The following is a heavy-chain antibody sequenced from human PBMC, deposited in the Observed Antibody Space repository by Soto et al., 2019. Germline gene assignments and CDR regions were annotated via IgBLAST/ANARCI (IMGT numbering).Heavy chain of an antibody. CDR3: VRAWEHLSFDY. CDR2: IHYSGST. CDR1: GGSVSSTSYY. J-gene: IGHJ4*02. V-gene: IGHV4-61*01. D-gene: IGHD1-26*01. Sequence: QVQLQESGPGLVKPSETLSLTCTVSGGSVSSTSYYWSWIRQPPGKGLGWIGYIHYSGSTNSNPSPKSRVTISVYTSKNQCSLKLRSVTAADTAVFYFVRAWEHLSFDYWCQGTLVTGSS.